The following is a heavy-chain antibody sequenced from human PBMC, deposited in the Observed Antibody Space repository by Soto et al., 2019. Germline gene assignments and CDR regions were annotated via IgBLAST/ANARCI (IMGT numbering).Heavy chain of an antibody. CDR1: GFTFSSYA. D-gene: IGHD4-17*01. CDR2: ISGSGGST. J-gene: IGHJ1*01. Sequence: EVQLLESGGGLVQPGGSLRLSCAASGFTFSSYAMRWVRQAPGKGLEWVSAISGSGGSTYYADSVKGRFTISRENSKNTLYLQMNSLRAEDTAVYYCAKADDYGDKYFQHWGQGTLVTVSS. CDR3: AKADDYGDKYFQH. V-gene: IGHV3-23*01.